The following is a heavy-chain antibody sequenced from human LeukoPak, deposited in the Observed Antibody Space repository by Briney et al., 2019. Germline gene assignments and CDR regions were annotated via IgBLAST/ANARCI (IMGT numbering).Heavy chain of an antibody. Sequence: GGSLRLSCAASGFTFSSYSMNWVRQAPGKGLEWVSYISSSSSTIYYADSVKGRFTISRDNAKNSLYLQMNSLRAEDTAVYYCARADIVVVPAAIFFGYMDVWGKGTTVTVSS. V-gene: IGHV3-48*01. CDR2: ISSSSSTI. D-gene: IGHD2-2*02. CDR3: ARADIVVVPAAIFFGYMDV. CDR1: GFTFSSYS. J-gene: IGHJ6*03.